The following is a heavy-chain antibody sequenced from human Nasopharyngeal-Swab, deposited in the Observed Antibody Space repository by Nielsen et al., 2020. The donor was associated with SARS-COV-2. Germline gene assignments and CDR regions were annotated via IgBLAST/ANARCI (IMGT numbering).Heavy chain of an antibody. V-gene: IGHV4-61*01. CDR3: ARYLYWNYAHLGYYFDY. CDR1: GGSVSSGSYY. J-gene: IGHJ4*02. D-gene: IGHD1-7*01. CDR2: IYYSGST. Sequence: SETLSLTCTVSGGSVSSGSYYWSWIRQPPGKGLEWIGYIYYSGSTNYNPSLKSRVTISVDTSKNQFSLKLSSVTAADTAVYYCARYLYWNYAHLGYYFDYWGQGTLVTVSS.